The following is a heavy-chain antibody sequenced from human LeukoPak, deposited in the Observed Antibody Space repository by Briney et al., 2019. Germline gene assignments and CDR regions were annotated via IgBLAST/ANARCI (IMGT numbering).Heavy chain of an antibody. V-gene: IGHV4-30-2*01. CDR1: GGSISSGGYY. Sequence: PSETLSLTCTVSGGSISSGGYYWSWIRQPPGKGLEWIGYIYHSGSTYYNPSLKSRVTISVDRSKNQFSLKLSSVTAADTAVYYCARSWGSYRPKNWFDPWGQGTLVTVSS. CDR2: IYHSGST. D-gene: IGHD3-16*02. CDR3: ARSWGSYRPKNWFDP. J-gene: IGHJ5*02.